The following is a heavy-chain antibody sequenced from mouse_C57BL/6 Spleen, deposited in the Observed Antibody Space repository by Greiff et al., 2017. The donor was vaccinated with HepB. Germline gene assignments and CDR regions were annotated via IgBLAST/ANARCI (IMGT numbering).Heavy chain of an antibody. CDR3: ARESYYGSSLAY. D-gene: IGHD1-1*01. CDR1: GFTFSDYG. J-gene: IGHJ3*01. Sequence: EVKVVESGGGLVKPGGSLKLSCAASGFTFSDYGMHWVRQAPEKGLEWVAYISSGSSTIYYADTVKGRFTISRDNAKNTLFLQMTSLRSEDTAMYYCARESYYGSSLAYWGQGTLVTVSA. V-gene: IGHV5-17*01. CDR2: ISSGSSTI.